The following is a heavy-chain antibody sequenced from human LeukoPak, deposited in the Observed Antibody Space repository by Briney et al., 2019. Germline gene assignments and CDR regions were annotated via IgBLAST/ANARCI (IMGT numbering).Heavy chain of an antibody. CDR3: AGGYYYGSGRGAIDY. V-gene: IGHV4-34*01. CDR2: INHSGST. Sequence: PSETLSLTCAVYGGSFSGYYWSWIRQPPGKGLEWIGEINHSGSTNYNPSLKSRVTISVDTSKNQFSLKLSSVTAADTAVYYCAGGYYYGSGRGAIDYWGQGTLVTVSS. D-gene: IGHD3-10*01. J-gene: IGHJ4*02. CDR1: GGSFSGYY.